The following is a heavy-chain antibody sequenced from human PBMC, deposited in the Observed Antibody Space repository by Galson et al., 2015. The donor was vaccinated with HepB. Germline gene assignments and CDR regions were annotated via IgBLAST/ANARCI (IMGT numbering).Heavy chain of an antibody. CDR1: GYTFTNFG. CDR2: ISPYNGNT. Sequence: SVKVSCKASGYTFTNFGITWVRQAPGQGLEWMGWISPYNGNTNYAQKVQGRVTMTTDTSATTASMELRSLRSDDTAVYYCARLGPAGGFWAYRGQGTLVTVSS. D-gene: IGHD6-13*01. V-gene: IGHV1-18*01. CDR3: ARLGPAGGFWAY. J-gene: IGHJ4*02.